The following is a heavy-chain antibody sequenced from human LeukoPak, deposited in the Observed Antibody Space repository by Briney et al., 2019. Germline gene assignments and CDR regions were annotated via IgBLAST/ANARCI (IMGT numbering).Heavy chain of an antibody. D-gene: IGHD4-17*01. CDR3: ARLHGDYGWYFDL. CDR1: GGTFSSYA. V-gene: IGHV1-69*04. CDR2: IIPIFGIA. J-gene: IGHJ2*01. Sequence: GASVKVSCKASGGTFSSYAISWVRQAPGQGLEGMGRIIPIFGIANYAQKFQGRVTITADKSPSTAYMELSSLRSEDTAVYYCARLHGDYGWYFDLWGRGTLVTVSS.